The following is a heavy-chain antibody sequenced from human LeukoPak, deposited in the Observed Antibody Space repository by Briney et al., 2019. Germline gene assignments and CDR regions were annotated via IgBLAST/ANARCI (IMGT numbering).Heavy chain of an antibody. CDR3: ARVSSGRYIDY. CDR2: IWYDGSNK. V-gene: IGHV3-33*01. D-gene: IGHD6-19*01. Sequence: GGSLRLSCAASGFTFSSYGMHWVRQAPGKGLEWVAVIWYDGSNKYYADSVKGRFTISRDNSKNTLYLQMNSLRAEDTAVYYCARVSSGRYIDYWGQGTLVTVSS. J-gene: IGHJ4*02. CDR1: GFTFSSYG.